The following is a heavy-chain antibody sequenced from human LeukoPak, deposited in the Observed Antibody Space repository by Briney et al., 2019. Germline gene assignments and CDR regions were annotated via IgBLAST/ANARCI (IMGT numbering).Heavy chain of an antibody. CDR2: INHSGST. V-gene: IGHV4-34*01. CDR3: ARRARRRIVATIGDYVYYQDIFDY. J-gene: IGHJ4*02. Sequence: SETLSLTCAVYGGSFSGYYWSWIRQPPAKGLEWIGEINHSGSTNYNPSLKSRVTISVDTSKNQFSLKLSSVTAADTAVYYCARRARRRIVATIGDYVYYQDIFDYWGQGTLVTVSS. CDR1: GGSFSGYY. D-gene: IGHD5-12*01.